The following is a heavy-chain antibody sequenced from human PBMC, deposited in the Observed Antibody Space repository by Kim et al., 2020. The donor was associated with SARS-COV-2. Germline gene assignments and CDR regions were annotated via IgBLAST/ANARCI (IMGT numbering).Heavy chain of an antibody. D-gene: IGHD6-13*01. CDR3: AKNPGIAAAGKYYFDY. V-gene: IGHV3-23*01. Sequence: SVKGRFTISRDNSKNTLYLQMNSLRAEDTAVYYCAKNPGIAAAGKYYFDYWGQGTLVTVSS. J-gene: IGHJ4*02.